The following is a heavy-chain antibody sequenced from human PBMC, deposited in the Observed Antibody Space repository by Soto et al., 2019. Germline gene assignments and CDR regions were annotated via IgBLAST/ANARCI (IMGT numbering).Heavy chain of an antibody. CDR1: GYTFTSYA. D-gene: IGHD3-3*01. CDR2: INAGNGNT. V-gene: IGHV1-3*01. J-gene: IGHJ4*02. CDR3: ARSTIFGVVTISPFDY. Sequence: ASVKVSCKASGYTFTSYAMHWVRQAPGQRLEWMGWINAGNGNTKYSQKFQGRVTITRDTSASTAYMELSSLRSEDTAVYYCARSTIFGVVTISPFDYWGQGTLVTVSS.